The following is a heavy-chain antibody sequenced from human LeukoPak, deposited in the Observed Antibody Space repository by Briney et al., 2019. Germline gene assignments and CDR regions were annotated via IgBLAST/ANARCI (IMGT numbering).Heavy chain of an antibody. D-gene: IGHD6-25*01. CDR3: ARGGHFEF. CDR2: TYYRSTWYY. Sequence: SQTLSLTCAISGDSVSSDSSAWNWFRQSPSRGLEWLGRTYYRSTWYYDYAVSVKSRITINPDTSKNQFSLQLNSVTPEDTAGYYCARGGHFEFWGQGALVTVSS. CDR1: GDSVSSDSSA. V-gene: IGHV6-1*01. J-gene: IGHJ4*02.